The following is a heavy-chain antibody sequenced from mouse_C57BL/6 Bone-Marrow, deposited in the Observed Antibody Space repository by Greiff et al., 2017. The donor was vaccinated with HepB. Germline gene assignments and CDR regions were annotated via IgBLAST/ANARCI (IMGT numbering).Heavy chain of an antibody. D-gene: IGHD1-1*01. CDR1: GFSLTSYG. CDR3: ARHGDYGSSYGYFDV. Sequence: QVQLKESGPGLVAPSQSLSITCTVSGFSLTSYGVHWVRQPPGKGLEWLVVIWSDGSTTYNSALKSRLSISKDNSKSQVFLKMNSLQTDDPAMYYCARHGDYGSSYGYFDVWGTGTTVTVSS. V-gene: IGHV2-6-1*01. CDR2: IWSDGST. J-gene: IGHJ1*03.